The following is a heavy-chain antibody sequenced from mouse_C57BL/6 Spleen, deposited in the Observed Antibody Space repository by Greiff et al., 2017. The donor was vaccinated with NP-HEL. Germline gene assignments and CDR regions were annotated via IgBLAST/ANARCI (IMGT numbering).Heavy chain of an antibody. CDR1: GYSITSGYY. V-gene: IGHV3-6*01. D-gene: IGHD1-1*01. Sequence: VQLKESGPGLVKPSQSLSLTCSVTGYSITSGYYWNWIRQFPGNKLEWMGYISYDGSNNYNPSLKNRISITRDTSKNQFFLKLNSVTTEDTATYYCAREGGVIGDFDYWGQGTTLTVSS. CDR2: ISYDGSN. J-gene: IGHJ2*01. CDR3: AREGGVIGDFDY.